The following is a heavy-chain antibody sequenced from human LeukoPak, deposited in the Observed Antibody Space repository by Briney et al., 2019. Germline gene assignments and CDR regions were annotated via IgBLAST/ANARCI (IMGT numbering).Heavy chain of an antibody. CDR3: ARGGSGSLPYYYYGMDV. V-gene: IGHV3-21*01. CDR2: ISSSSSYI. D-gene: IGHD3-10*01. J-gene: IGHJ6*02. CDR1: GFTFSIYS. Sequence: GGSLSLSCAASGFTFSIYSMNWVRQAPGKGLEWVSSISSSSSYIYYADSVEGRFTISRDNAKNSLYLQMNSLRAEDTAVYYCARGGSGSLPYYYYGMDVWGQGTTVTVSS.